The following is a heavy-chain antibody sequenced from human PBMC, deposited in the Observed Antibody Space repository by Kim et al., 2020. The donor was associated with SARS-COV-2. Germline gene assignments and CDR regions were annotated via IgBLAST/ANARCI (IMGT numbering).Heavy chain of an antibody. V-gene: IGHV3-53*01. CDR2: IYSGGNT. J-gene: IGHJ5*02. Sequence: GGSLRLSCAASGFTVSSSYMSWVRQAPGKGLEWVSVIYSGGNTYYADSVKGRFTISRDNSENTLYLQMNSLRVEDTAVYYCARAQGRRDWFDPWGQGTL. CDR1: GFTVSSSY. CDR3: ARAQGRRDWFDP.